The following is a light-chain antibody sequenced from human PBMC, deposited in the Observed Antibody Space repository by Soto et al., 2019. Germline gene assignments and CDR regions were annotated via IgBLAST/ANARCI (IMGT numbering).Light chain of an antibody. CDR1: QGISNY. Sequence: DIQMTQSPSSLSASVGDRVTITCRASQGISNYLAWYQQKPGKVPELLIYAASTLQSGVPSRFSGSGSGTVFTLSISSLQPEDFETYNCKKYESAPFTFVPGTKVEIK. J-gene: IGKJ3*01. V-gene: IGKV1-27*01. CDR3: KKYESAPFT. CDR2: AAS.